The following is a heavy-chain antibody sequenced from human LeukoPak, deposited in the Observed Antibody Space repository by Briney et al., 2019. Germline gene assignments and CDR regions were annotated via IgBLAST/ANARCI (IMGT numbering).Heavy chain of an antibody. J-gene: IGHJ4*02. CDR2: ISSSGGTT. D-gene: IGHD3-22*01. V-gene: IGHV3-23*01. CDR3: ANTVDSGFYYPSDY. CDR1: GITFSSFA. Sequence: GGSLRLSCAASGITFSSFAMNWVRQAPGKGLEWVSAISSSGGTTSYTDSVKGRFAISRDNSKNTLFLQMNSLRAEDTAVYYCANTVDSGFYYPSDYWGQGTLVTVSS.